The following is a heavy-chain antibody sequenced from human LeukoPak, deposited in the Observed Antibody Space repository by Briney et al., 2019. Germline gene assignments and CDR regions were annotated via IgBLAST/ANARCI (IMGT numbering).Heavy chain of an antibody. D-gene: IGHD3-16*02. CDR1: GHTFTDYH. V-gene: IGHV1-69-2*01. Sequence: TVKISCKSSGHTFTDYHMHWVQQAPGKGLEWMGRVDPEDGETKYAEKFQGRPTITADTSTDTLYMELNSLTSDDSAVHYCASVRPRMGELPLYFHYWGQGTLVTVSS. CDR2: VDPEDGET. J-gene: IGHJ4*02. CDR3: ASVRPRMGELPLYFHY.